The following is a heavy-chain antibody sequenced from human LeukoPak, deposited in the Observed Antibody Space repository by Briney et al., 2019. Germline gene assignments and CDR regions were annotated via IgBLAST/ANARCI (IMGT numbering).Heavy chain of an antibody. Sequence: SETLSLTCSVSNDSIRNYYWSWIRQPPGKALEWIGYIYHTGNTYYNPSLKSRLTMSIDTSKNQFSLNLNSVTAADTAVYYCARGNYGSGSYYVVDFDYWGQGTLVTVSS. J-gene: IGHJ4*02. CDR3: ARGNYGSGSYYVVDFDY. CDR2: IYHTGNT. V-gene: IGHV4-59*01. D-gene: IGHD3-10*01. CDR1: NDSIRNYY.